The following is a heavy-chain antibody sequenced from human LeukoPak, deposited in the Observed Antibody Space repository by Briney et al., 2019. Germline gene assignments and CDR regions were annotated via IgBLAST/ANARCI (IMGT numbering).Heavy chain of an antibody. CDR1: GFTVSTNY. CDR2: IYSGGST. Sequence: GGSLRLSCAASGFTVSTNYMTWIRQAPGKGLEWVSVIYSGGSTHYADSVKGRFTISRDNSKNTLYLQMNSLRAEDTAVYYCASLYYGGNNFDYWGQGTLVTVSS. CDR3: ASLYYGGNNFDY. V-gene: IGHV3-66*01. J-gene: IGHJ4*02. D-gene: IGHD4-23*01.